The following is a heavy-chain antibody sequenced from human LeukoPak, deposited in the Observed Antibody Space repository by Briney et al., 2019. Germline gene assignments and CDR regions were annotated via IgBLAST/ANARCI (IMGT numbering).Heavy chain of an antibody. CDR1: GGSFSGYY. D-gene: IGHD2-2*01. Sequence: SETLPLTCAVYGGSFSGYYWSWIRQPPGKGLEWIGEINHSGSTNYNPSLKSRVTISVDTSKNQFSLKLSSVTAADTAVYYCATYCSSTSCSYYYGMDVWGQGTTVTVSS. J-gene: IGHJ6*02. V-gene: IGHV4-34*01. CDR3: ATYCSSTSCSYYYGMDV. CDR2: INHSGST.